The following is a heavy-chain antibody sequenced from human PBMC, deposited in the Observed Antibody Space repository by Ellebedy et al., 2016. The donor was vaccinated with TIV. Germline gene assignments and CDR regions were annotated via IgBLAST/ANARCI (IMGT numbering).Heavy chain of an antibody. Sequence: GESLKISCAASGFTFSNFAMSWFRQAPGKGLEWVSAISGSGDTSHYTDSVKGRFTISSDNSNNILYLQMHSLRFEDTAIYFCARVVGGPNVGNDPFAIWGQGTLVTVSS. CDR1: GFTFSNFA. J-gene: IGHJ3*02. V-gene: IGHV3-23*01. CDR2: ISGSGDTS. CDR3: ARVVGGPNVGNDPFAI. D-gene: IGHD3-16*01.